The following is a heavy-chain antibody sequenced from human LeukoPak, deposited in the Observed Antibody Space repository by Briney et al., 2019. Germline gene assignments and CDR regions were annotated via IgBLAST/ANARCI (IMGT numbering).Heavy chain of an antibody. D-gene: IGHD2-21*01. Sequence: GESLRLSCAASGLTVSNTYMSWVRQAPGKGLEWISVLYYGGDTFYPDSVKGRFTISSDKSKNTLYLQMHSLRPADTAVYYCATEDDYSVHLWGQGTMVTVSS. CDR1: GLTVSNTY. CDR2: LYYGGDT. CDR3: ATEDDYSVHL. V-gene: IGHV3-66*02. J-gene: IGHJ3*01.